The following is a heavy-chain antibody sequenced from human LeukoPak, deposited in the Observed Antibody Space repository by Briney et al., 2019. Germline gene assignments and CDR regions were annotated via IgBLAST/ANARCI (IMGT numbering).Heavy chain of an antibody. J-gene: IGHJ5*02. Sequence: ASVKGSCKASGYTFTGYYMHWVRQAPGQGLEWMGWINPNSGGTNYAQKFQGRVTMTRDTSISTAYMELSRLRSDDTAVYYCATVYSSSWYGNWFDPWGQGTLVTVSS. D-gene: IGHD6-13*01. CDR2: INPNSGGT. CDR3: ATVYSSSWYGNWFDP. V-gene: IGHV1-2*02. CDR1: GYTFTGYY.